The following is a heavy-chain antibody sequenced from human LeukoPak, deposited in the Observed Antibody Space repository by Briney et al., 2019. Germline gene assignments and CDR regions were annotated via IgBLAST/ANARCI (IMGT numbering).Heavy chain of an antibody. CDR1: GFTFSRYA. CDR2: ISGRGGST. D-gene: IGHD6-13*01. Sequence: GSLSLSCAASGFTFSRYAMSCVPQAPGKGLEGVLAISGRGGSTYYADSVKGRFTISRDNCKNSLYLQMISLRAEDTAVYDCAKRFAAAVYYFDYWGQGTLVTVSS. CDR3: AKRFAAAVYYFDY. V-gene: IGHV3-23*01. J-gene: IGHJ4*02.